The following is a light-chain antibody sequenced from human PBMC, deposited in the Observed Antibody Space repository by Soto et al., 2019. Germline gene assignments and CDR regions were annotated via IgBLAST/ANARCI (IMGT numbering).Light chain of an antibody. CDR1: SSDVGGYNY. CDR3: CSYAGSYTFV. V-gene: IGLV2-11*01. CDR2: DVS. J-gene: IGLJ2*01. Sequence: QSALTQPRSVSGSPGQSVTISCTGTSSDVGGYNYVSWYQQHPGKAPKLMIYDVSKRPSGVPDRFSGSKSGKTASLTISGLQAEDEADYYCCSYAGSYTFVFGGGTKVTVL.